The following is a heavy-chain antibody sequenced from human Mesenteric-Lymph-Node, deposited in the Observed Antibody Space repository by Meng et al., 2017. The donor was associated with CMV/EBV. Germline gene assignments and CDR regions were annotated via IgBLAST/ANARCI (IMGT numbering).Heavy chain of an antibody. CDR2: INSDETST. CDR1: GFTFTKYW. J-gene: IGHJ6*02. CDR3: AQGGEATFGRKTYYSGMDV. V-gene: IGHV3-74*01. Sequence: GGPLRLSCAAPGFTFTKYWMHWVRRAPGKGLVWVSRINSDETSTIYADSVKGRFTISRDNAKNTLYLQMNSLRPEDTAVYYCAQGGEATFGRKTYYSGMDVWGQGTTVTVSS. D-gene: IGHD3-3*01.